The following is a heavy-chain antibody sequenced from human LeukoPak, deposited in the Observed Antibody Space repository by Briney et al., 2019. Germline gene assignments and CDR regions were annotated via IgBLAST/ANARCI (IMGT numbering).Heavy chain of an antibody. J-gene: IGHJ4*02. CDR2: IYYSGST. Sequence: PSQTLSLTCTVSGGSISSGGYYWSWIRQHPGKGLEWIGYIYYSGSTYYNPSLKSRVTISVDTSKSQFSLKMSSVTAADTAVYYCARAPYYDILTGYYIDYWGQGTLVTVSS. CDR3: ARAPYYDILTGYYIDY. CDR1: GGSISSGGYY. V-gene: IGHV4-31*03. D-gene: IGHD3-9*01.